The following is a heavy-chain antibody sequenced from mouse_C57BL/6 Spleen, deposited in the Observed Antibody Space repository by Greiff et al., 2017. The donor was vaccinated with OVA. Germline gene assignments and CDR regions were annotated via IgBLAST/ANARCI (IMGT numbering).Heavy chain of an antibody. CDR3: AREEFYYGSSPYYFDY. V-gene: IGHV1-81*01. CDR1: GYTFTSYG. J-gene: IGHJ2*01. Sequence: QVQLKQSGAELARPGASVKLSCKASGYTFTSYGISWVKQRTGQGLEWIGEIYPRSGNTYYNEKFKGKATLTADKSSSTAYMELRSLTSEDSAVYFCAREEFYYGSSPYYFDYWGQGTTLTVSS. CDR2: IYPRSGNT. D-gene: IGHD1-1*01.